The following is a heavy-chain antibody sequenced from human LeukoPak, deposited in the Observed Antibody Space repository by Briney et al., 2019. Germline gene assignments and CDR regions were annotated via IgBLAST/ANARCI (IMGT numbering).Heavy chain of an antibody. V-gene: IGHV4-59*01. CDR2: IYYSGST. Sequence: PSETLSLTCTVSGDSISSYYWSWIRQPPGKGLEWIGYIYYSGSTNYNPSLKSRVTISVDTSKNQFSLKLSSVTAADTAVYYCASTYQRDAFDIWGQGTMVTVSS. CDR3: ASTYQRDAFDI. J-gene: IGHJ3*02. CDR1: GDSISSYY. D-gene: IGHD2-2*01.